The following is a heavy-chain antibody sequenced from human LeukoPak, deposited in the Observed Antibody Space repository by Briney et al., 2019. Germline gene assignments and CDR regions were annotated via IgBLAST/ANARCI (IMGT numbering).Heavy chain of an antibody. V-gene: IGHV4-59*08. D-gene: IGHD1-1*01. CDR3: ARHADNSLYRFDY. CDR1: GGSISSYY. CDR2: ISYSGSP. J-gene: IGHJ4*02. Sequence: PSETLSLTCTVSGGSISSYYWSWIRQPPGKGLEWIGYISYSGSPNYNASLKSRVTISLDMSKNQFSLRLTSVTAADTAVYYCARHADNSLYRFDYWGRGTLVTVSS.